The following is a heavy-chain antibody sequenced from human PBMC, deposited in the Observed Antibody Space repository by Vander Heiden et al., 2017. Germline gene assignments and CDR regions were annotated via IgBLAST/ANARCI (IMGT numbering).Heavy chain of an antibody. V-gene: IGHV1-3*01. CDR1: GYTFSSHA. Sequence: QVQLVQSGAEVKKPGASVTVSCKASGYTFSSHALHWVRQAPGQRLEWIGWINAGSGTMKYSQKFQDRVTISRDSSTSTAYMDLRRLRSEDTAVYYCARVTPPEGHFDYWGRGTLVKVSS. CDR3: ARVTPPEGHFDY. D-gene: IGHD3-16*01. J-gene: IGHJ4*02. CDR2: INAGSGTM.